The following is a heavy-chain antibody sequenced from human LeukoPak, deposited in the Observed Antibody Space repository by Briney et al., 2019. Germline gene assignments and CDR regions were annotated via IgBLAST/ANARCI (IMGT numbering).Heavy chain of an antibody. CDR1: GFTFSSEW. CDR2: IDGNGRTT. D-gene: IGHD3-10*01. CDR3: ARDVPRTSGP. J-gene: IGHJ5*02. V-gene: IGHV3-74*01. Sequence: GGSLRLSCAASGFTFSSEWMHWVRQAPGRGLVWISHIDGNGRTTNYGDSVRGRFTVSRDNAKNTLYLQMNSLRAEDTAVYYCARDVPRTSGPWGQGTLVTVSS.